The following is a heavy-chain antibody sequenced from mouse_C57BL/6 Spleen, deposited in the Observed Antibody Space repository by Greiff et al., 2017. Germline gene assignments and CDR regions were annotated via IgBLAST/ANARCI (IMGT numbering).Heavy chain of an antibody. CDR1: GYSITSGYY. V-gene: IGHV3-6*01. D-gene: IGHD1-1*01. J-gene: IGHJ4*01. CDR3: ARRNYGSSPSPSMDY. CDR2: ISYDGSN. Sequence: EVQLQQSGPGLVKPSQSLSLTCSVTGYSITSGYYWNWIRQFPGNKLEWMGYISYDGSNNYNPSLKNRISITRDTAKNQFFLKLNSGTTEDTATYYCARRNYGSSPSPSMDYWGQGTSVTVSS.